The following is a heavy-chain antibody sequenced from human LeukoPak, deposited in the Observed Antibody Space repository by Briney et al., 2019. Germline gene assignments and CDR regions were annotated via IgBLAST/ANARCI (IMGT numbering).Heavy chain of an antibody. CDR2: ISYDGSNK. CDR1: GFTFSSYA. CDR3: ARASGRYYDSSGYYDY. Sequence: PGRSLRLSCAASGFTFSSYAMHWVRQAPGKGLEWVAVISYDGSNKYYAHSVKGRFTISRDNSKNTLYLQMNSLRAEDTAVYYCARASGRYYDSSGYYDYWGQGTLVTVSS. V-gene: IGHV3-30*04. D-gene: IGHD3-22*01. J-gene: IGHJ4*02.